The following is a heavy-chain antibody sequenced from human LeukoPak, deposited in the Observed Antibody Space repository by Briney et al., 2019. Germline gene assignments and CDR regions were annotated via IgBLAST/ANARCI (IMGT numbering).Heavy chain of an antibody. CDR3: TTYGSGRKFDY. V-gene: IGHV3-15*04. CDR2: IESKTDGGTT. Sequence: PGGSLRLSCAASGFSFSDAWMSWVRRIPGKGLEWVGRIESKTDGGTTDYAATVKGRFTISRGDSTNTLYLQMNSLKSEDTAVYYCTTYGSGRKFDYWGQGILVTVSS. J-gene: IGHJ4*02. D-gene: IGHD3-10*01. CDR1: GFSFSDAW.